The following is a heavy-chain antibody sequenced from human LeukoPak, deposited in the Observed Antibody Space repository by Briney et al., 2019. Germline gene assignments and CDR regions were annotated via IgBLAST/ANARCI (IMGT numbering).Heavy chain of an antibody. CDR3: ARDGPPTYGGYASGAFDY. Sequence: QTGGSLRLSCTASGFALSSYNMNWGRQAPGKGLEWLSYISTSSSVIYQADSVKGRFSISRDNAKNSLYLQMNSLRDEDSAVYYCARDGPPTYGGYASGAFDYWGQGTLVTVSS. CDR1: GFALSSYN. J-gene: IGHJ4*02. V-gene: IGHV3-48*02. CDR2: ISTSSSVI. D-gene: IGHD5-12*01.